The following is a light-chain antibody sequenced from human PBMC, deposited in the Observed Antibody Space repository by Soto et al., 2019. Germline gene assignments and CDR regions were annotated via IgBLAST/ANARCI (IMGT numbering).Light chain of an antibody. J-gene: IGKJ5*01. Sequence: EIVLTQSPATLSLSPGERATLSCRASQSVWSYLAWYQQKPGQAPRLLIYDASSRATGIPARFSGSGSGTYFTLTISSLEPEDFAVYYCQQRYNWPPATFGQGTRLEIK. CDR2: DAS. V-gene: IGKV3-11*01. CDR3: QQRYNWPPAT. CDR1: QSVWSY.